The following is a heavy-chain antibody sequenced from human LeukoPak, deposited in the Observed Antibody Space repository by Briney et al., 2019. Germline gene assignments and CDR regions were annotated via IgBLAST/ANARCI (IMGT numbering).Heavy chain of an antibody. D-gene: IGHD4-23*01. Sequence: GGSLRLSCVASGFTLSNYAMSWVRQATGKGLEWDSSLGISGGYTWYAGSVKGRFTISRDSSKNTLYLQMNSLGAEDTAVYYCARGGGGNSVFLTTYTGASLSFDYWGQGALVTVSS. CDR2: LGISGGYT. CDR1: GFTLSNYA. V-gene: IGHV3-23*01. CDR3: ARGGGGNSVFLTTYTGASLSFDY. J-gene: IGHJ4*02.